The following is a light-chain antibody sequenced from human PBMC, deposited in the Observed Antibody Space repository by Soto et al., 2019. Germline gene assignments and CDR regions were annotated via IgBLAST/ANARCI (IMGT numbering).Light chain of an antibody. Sequence: DIQMTQSPSTLSASVGDRVTITFRASQSISSWLAWYQQKPGKAPKLLIYKASSLESGVPSRFSGSGFGTEFTLTISSLQPDDFATYYCQQYDSYRAFGQGTKVDI. CDR1: QSISSW. CDR3: QQYDSYRA. J-gene: IGKJ1*01. CDR2: KAS. V-gene: IGKV1-5*03.